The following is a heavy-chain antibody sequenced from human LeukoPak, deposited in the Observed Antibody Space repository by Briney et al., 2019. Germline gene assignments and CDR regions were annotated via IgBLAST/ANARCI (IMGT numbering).Heavy chain of an antibody. CDR1: GGSISSNFW. J-gene: IGHJ4*02. CDR2: IYHSGST. Sequence: SETLSLTCAVSGGSISSNFWWSWVRQPPGKGLEWIGEIYHSGSTNYNPSLKSRVTISVDKSKNQFSLRLSSVTAADTAVYYCARIMTIFGAVTAYDDYYFGYWGQGTLVTVSS. CDR3: ARIMTIFGAVTAYDDYYFGY. D-gene: IGHD3-3*01. V-gene: IGHV4-4*02.